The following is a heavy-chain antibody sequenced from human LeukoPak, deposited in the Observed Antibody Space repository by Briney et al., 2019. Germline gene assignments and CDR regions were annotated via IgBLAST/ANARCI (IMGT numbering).Heavy chain of an antibody. D-gene: IGHD2-21*01. J-gene: IGHJ4*02. V-gene: IGHV4-59*01. CDR1: GGSISPYH. Sequence: SETLSLTCTVSGGSISPYHWSWIRQPPGTGLAWIGYSYYSGSTNYNPSLKRRVPISLDTSKNQFSLKLSFVTAADTAVYYCARHYDLPDSAGDWYNFDYWGQGTLVTVSS. CDR3: ARHYDLPDSAGDWYNFDY. CDR2: SYYSGST.